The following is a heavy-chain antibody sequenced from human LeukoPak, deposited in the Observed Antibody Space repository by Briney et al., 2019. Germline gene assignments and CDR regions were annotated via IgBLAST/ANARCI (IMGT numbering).Heavy chain of an antibody. J-gene: IGHJ3*02. D-gene: IGHD2-8*01. V-gene: IGHV1-69*06. Sequence: SVKVSCKASGGTFSSYAISWVRQAPGQGLEWMGGIIPIFGTANYAQKFQGRVTITADKSTSTAYMELSSLRSEDTAVYYCARAYCTHGVCPLLGAFDIWGQGTMVTVSS. CDR3: ARAYCTHGVCPLLGAFDI. CDR2: IIPIFGTA. CDR1: GGTFSSYA.